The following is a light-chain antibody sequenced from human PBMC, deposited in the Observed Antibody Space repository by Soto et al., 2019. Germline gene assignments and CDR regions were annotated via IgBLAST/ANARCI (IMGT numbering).Light chain of an antibody. CDR1: HHVATN. CDR3: QQYTARPPWT. V-gene: IGKV3-15*01. CDR2: GAS. Sequence: EIVMTQSPVTPSVSPGERATLSCRASHHVATNLAWYQQKPGQPPRLLIYGASTRATGVSARFSGSGSGTEFTLTISSLQSDDFAVYYCQQYTARPPWTFGQGTRV. J-gene: IGKJ1*01.